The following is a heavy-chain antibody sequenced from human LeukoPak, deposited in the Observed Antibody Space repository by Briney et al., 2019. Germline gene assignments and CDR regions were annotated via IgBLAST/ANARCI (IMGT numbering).Heavy chain of an antibody. Sequence: GTLSLTCAVSGGSISSSKWWSWVRQAPGKGLEWVSTIVGNGVSTYYADSVKGRFTISRDNSKNTLYLQMNSLRAEDTAVYYCARDEVVCSSTNCYFAYWGQGTLVTVSS. D-gene: IGHD2-2*01. V-gene: IGHV3-23*01. CDR2: IVGNGVST. CDR1: GGSISSS. J-gene: IGHJ4*02. CDR3: ARDEVVCSSTNCYFAY.